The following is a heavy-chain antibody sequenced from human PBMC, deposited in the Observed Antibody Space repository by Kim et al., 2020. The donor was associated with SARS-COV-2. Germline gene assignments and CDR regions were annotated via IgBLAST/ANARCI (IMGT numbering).Heavy chain of an antibody. CDR3: ARLSLYYYDSSTYFDY. Sequence: SLQSRVTISVHTSKNQFSLKLSSVTAADTAVYYCARLSLYYYDSSTYFDYWGQGTLVTVSS. V-gene: IGHV4-39*01. D-gene: IGHD3-22*01. J-gene: IGHJ4*02.